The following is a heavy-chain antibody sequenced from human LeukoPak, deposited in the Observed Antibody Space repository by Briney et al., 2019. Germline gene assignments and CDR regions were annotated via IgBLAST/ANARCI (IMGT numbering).Heavy chain of an antibody. CDR3: ARETPYGDDAFDI. CDR2: ISSNGGST. Sequence: GGSLRLSCAASGFTFSSYAMHWVRQAPGKGLEYVSAISSNGGSTYYANSVKGRFTISRDNSKNTLYLQMNSLRAEDTAVYYCARETPYGDDAFDIWGQGTMVTVSS. V-gene: IGHV3-64*01. J-gene: IGHJ3*02. CDR1: GFTFSSYA. D-gene: IGHD4-17*01.